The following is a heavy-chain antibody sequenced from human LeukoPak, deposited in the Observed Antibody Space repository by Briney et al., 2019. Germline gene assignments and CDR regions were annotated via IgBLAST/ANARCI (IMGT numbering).Heavy chain of an antibody. Sequence: GGSLRLSCAASGFTFSSYAMSWVRQAPGKGLEWVLAISGSGGSTYYADSVKGRFTISRDNSKNTLYLQMNSLRAEDTAVYYCAKSSNYYGSGSYLDYWGQGTLVTVSS. V-gene: IGHV3-23*01. CDR2: ISGSGGST. CDR3: AKSSNYYGSGSYLDY. D-gene: IGHD3-10*01. CDR1: GFTFSSYA. J-gene: IGHJ4*02.